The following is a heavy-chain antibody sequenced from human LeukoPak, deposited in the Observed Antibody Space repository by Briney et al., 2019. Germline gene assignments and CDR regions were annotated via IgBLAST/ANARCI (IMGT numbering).Heavy chain of an antibody. V-gene: IGHV3-7*01. D-gene: IGHD3-3*01. CDR2: IKQDGSEK. CDR1: GFTFSSYW. J-gene: IGHJ6*03. Sequence: GSLRLSCAASGFTFSSYWMSWVRQAPGKGLEWVANIKQDGSEKYYVDSVKGRFTISRDNAKNSLYLQMNSLRAEDTAVYYCASSNAPHYYDFWSGYYDYYYYMDVWGKGTTVTVSS. CDR3: ASSNAPHYYDFWSGYYDYYYYMDV.